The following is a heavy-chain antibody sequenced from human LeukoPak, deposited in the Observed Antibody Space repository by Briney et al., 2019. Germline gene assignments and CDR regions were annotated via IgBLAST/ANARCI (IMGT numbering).Heavy chain of an antibody. CDR3: TRDATYYLRYGYFDY. CDR2: INNVASHI. Sequence: GGSLRLSCEASGFIFSNYWMNWVRQAPGKGLEWVSSINNVASHIYYAGSVRGRFTISRDNAKNSVYLQMNSLRAEDTAVYYCTRDATYYLRYGYFDYWGQGTLVTVSS. CDR1: GFIFSNYW. V-gene: IGHV3-21*01. D-gene: IGHD2/OR15-2a*01. J-gene: IGHJ4*02.